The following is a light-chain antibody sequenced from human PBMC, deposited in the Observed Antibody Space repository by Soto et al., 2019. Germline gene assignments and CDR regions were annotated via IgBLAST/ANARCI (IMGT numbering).Light chain of an antibody. Sequence: DIVITQSSSTLSVPPGERATLTCRASQSVRSSYLAWYQQKPGQAPRLLIYGASSRATGIPDRFSGSGSGTDFTLTISRLEPEDFAVYYCQQYGSAPPITFGQGTRLEI. CDR1: QSVRSSY. V-gene: IGKV3-20*01. CDR2: GAS. CDR3: QQYGSAPPIT. J-gene: IGKJ5*01.